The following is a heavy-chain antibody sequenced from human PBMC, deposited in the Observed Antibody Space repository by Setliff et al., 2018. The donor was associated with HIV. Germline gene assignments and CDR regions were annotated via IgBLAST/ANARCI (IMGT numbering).Heavy chain of an antibody. V-gene: IGHV3-48*04. J-gene: IGHJ4*02. CDR1: GFTFSTYG. CDR3: VRDTTSGWMLTN. CDR2: LNNDGTTI. D-gene: IGHD6-25*01. Sequence: GGSLRLSCAASGFTFSTYGLNWVRQAPGKGLEWISYLNNDGTTIYYADSVRVRFTISRDNARDSLYLQMNSLRAEDTAVYYCVRDTTSGWMLTNWGQGTLVTVSS.